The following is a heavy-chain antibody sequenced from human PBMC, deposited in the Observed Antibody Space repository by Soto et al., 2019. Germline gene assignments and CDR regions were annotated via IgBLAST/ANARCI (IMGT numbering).Heavy chain of an antibody. CDR2: ISSSSSTI. CDR1: GFTFSSYS. D-gene: IGHD3-16*01. Sequence: GGSLRLSCAASGFTFSSYSMNWVRQAPGKGLEWVSYISSSSSTIYYADSVKGRFTISRDNAKNSLYLQMNSLSAEDTAVYYCAREAPMGDYMSGDAFDIWGQGTMVTVSS. CDR3: AREAPMGDYMSGDAFDI. V-gene: IGHV3-48*04. J-gene: IGHJ3*02.